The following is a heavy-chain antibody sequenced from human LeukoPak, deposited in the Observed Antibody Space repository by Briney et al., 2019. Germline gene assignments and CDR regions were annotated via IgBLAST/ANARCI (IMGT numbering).Heavy chain of an antibody. Sequence: RGSLRLSCAASGFTVSSNYMYWVRQAPGEGLEWVSVIYSGGSTYYADSVKGRFTISRDNSKNTLYLQMNSLRAEDTAVYYCARAPKYYYDSSGQPGAFDIWGQGIMVTVSS. CDR2: IYSGGST. V-gene: IGHV3-53*05. J-gene: IGHJ3*02. D-gene: IGHD3-22*01. CDR1: GFTVSSNY. CDR3: ARAPKYYYDSSGQPGAFDI.